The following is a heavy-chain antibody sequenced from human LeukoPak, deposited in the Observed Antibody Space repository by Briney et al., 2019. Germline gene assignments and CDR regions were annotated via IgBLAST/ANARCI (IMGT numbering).Heavy chain of an antibody. CDR3: ARDRSSFSFDY. V-gene: IGHV1-69*04. J-gene: IGHJ4*02. CDR2: IIPILGIA. CDR1: GGTFSSYT. D-gene: IGHD6-6*01. Sequence: ASVKVSCKASGGTFSSYTISWVRQAPGQGPEWMGRIIPILGIANYAQKFQGRVTITADKSTSTAYMELSSLRSEDTAVYYCARDRSSFSFDYWGQGTLVTVSS.